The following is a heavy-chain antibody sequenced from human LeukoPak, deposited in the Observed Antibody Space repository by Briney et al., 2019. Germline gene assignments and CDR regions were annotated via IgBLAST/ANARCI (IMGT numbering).Heavy chain of an antibody. CDR3: MTAAGYNFGQY. D-gene: IGHD5-18*01. CDR2: LYIGGNT. Sequence: GKSLRLSCAASGFTFSGYPIHWVRQAPGKGLEWVSALYIGGNTYYADSVRGRFTISRDNSKNTLYLQMNSLRAEDTAIYYCMTAAGYNFGQYWGQGTLVTVSS. V-gene: IGHV3-23*05. J-gene: IGHJ4*02. CDR1: GFTFSGYP.